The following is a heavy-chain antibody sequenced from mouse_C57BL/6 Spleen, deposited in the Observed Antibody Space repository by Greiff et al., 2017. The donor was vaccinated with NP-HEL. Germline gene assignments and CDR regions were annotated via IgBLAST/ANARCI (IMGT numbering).Heavy chain of an antibody. Sequence: EVKLVESGEGLVKPGGSLKLSCTASGFTFSSYAMSWVRQTPEKRLEWVAYISSGGDYTYYADTVKGRFTISRDKARNTLYLQMSSLKSEDTAMYYCTRAGNYYGSSYGYAMDYWGQGTSVTVSS. CDR1: GFTFSSYA. D-gene: IGHD1-1*01. V-gene: IGHV5-9-1*02. CDR3: TRAGNYYGSSYGYAMDY. J-gene: IGHJ4*01. CDR2: ISSGGDYT.